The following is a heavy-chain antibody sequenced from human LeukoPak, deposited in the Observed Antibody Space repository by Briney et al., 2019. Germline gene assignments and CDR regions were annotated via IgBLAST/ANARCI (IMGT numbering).Heavy chain of an antibody. D-gene: IGHD5-18*01. CDR2: ISYDGSNK. CDR1: GFTFSKYG. CDR3: AKGAVVADY. Sequence: GGSLRLSCAASGFTFSKYGMHWVRQAPGKGLEWVAIISYDGSNKYYTDSVKGRFTIPRDNTKNTLFLQMNSLRAEDTAVYYCAKGAVVADYWGQGTLVTVSS. V-gene: IGHV3-30*18. J-gene: IGHJ4*02.